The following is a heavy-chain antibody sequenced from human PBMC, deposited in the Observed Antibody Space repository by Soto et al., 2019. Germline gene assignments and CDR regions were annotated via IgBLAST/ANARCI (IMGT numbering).Heavy chain of an antibody. V-gene: IGHV3-23*01. D-gene: IGHD3-9*01. Sequence: GGSLRLSCAASGFTFSSYAMTWVRQAPGKGLAWVSTNSGSGGGTYYADSVRGRFTISRDNSKNTLYLQMNSLRAEDTASYYCARDQEEAYYDISGSQGYWGQGTLVTVSS. J-gene: IGHJ4*02. CDR2: NSGSGGGT. CDR1: GFTFSSYA. CDR3: ARDQEEAYYDISGSQGY.